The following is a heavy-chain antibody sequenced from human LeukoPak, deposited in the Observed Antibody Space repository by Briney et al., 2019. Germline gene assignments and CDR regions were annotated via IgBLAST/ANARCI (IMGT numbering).Heavy chain of an antibody. Sequence: GGSLRLSCVASGFSLSSYGMHWVRQTPGKGLEWVAVISYDGSNKYYADSVRGRFTISRDNSKNTLYLQVNSPRAEDTAVYYCANEDSGFDYWGQGTLVTVSS. CDR1: GFSLSSYG. V-gene: IGHV3-30*18. CDR3: ANEDSGFDY. D-gene: IGHD1-26*01. J-gene: IGHJ4*02. CDR2: ISYDGSNK.